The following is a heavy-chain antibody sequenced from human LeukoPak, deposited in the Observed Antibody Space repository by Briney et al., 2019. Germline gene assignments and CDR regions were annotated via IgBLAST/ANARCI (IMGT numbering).Heavy chain of an antibody. CDR3: ARHLKSTGNWFDP. D-gene: IGHD3-10*01. V-gene: IGHV5-51*01. CDR1: GYSFTSYW. CDR2: IYPGDSDT. J-gene: IGHJ5*02. Sequence: GESPKISCKGSGYSFTSYWIGWVRQMPGKGLEWMGIIYPGDSDTRYSPSFQGRVTISADKSISTAYLQWSSLKASDTAMYYCARHLKSTGNWFDPWGQGTLVTVSS.